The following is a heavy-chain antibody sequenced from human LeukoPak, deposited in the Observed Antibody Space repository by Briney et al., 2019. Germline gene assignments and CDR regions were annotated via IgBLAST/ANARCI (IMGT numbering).Heavy chain of an antibody. D-gene: IGHD5-24*01. J-gene: IGHJ4*02. CDR1: GGSISSGGSISSYS. V-gene: IGHV4-30-2*01. CDR3: AGTHRWPASGLDY. Sequence: PSETLSLTCTVSGGSISSGGSISSYSWTCIRQPPGKGLEWIGYVYQSGSTYYNPSLKSRGTILVDRSKNQFSLKLSSVTAAATAVYYCAGTHRWPASGLDYWGQGTLVTVSS. CDR2: VYQSGST.